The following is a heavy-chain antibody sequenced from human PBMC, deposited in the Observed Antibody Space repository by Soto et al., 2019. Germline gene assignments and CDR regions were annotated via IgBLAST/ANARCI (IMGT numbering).Heavy chain of an antibody. CDR2: IKSKTDGGTT. V-gene: IGHV3-15*07. CDR3: TTSSITMIVVVPW. CDR1: GFTFSNAW. J-gene: IGHJ4*02. Sequence: VGSLRLSCAASGFTFSNAWMNWVRQAPGKGLEWVGRIKSKTDGGTTDYAAPVKGRFTISRDDSKNTLYLQMNSLKTEDTAVYYCTTSSITMIVVVPWWGQGTLVTVSS. D-gene: IGHD3-22*01.